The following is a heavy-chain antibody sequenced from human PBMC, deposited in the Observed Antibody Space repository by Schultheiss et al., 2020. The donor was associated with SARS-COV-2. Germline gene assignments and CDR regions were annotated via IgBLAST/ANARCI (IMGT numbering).Heavy chain of an antibody. V-gene: IGHV4-61*01. J-gene: IGHJ5*02. CDR1: GGSVSSGSYY. CDR3: AREGYDRGRWLDP. D-gene: IGHD3-22*01. CDR2: IYYTGST. Sequence: SQTLSLTCTVSGGSVSSGSYYWSWIRQPPGKGLEWIGYIYYTGSTNYNPSLRSRLTISIDTSNNQFSLKLTSVTAADTAVYYCAREGYDRGRWLDPWGQGTLVTVSS.